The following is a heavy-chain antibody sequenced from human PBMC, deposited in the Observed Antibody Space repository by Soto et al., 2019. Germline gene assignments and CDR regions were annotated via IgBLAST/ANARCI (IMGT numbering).Heavy chain of an antibody. J-gene: IGHJ5*02. Sequence: GASVKVSCKASGYTFTSYGISWVRQAPGQGLEWMGWISAYNGNTNYAQKLQGRVTMTTDTSTSTAYMELRSLRSDDTAVYYCARDTPTYDYIWGSYRLRWFDPWGQGTLVTVSS. CDR3: ARDTPTYDYIWGSYRLRWFDP. D-gene: IGHD3-16*02. CDR1: GYTFTSYG. CDR2: ISAYNGNT. V-gene: IGHV1-18*01.